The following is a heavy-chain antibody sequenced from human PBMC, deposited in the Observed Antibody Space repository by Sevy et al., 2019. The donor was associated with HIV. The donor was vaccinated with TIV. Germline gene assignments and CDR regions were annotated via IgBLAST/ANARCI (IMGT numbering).Heavy chain of an antibody. V-gene: IGHV3-30*04. J-gene: IGHJ4*02. D-gene: IGHD3-9*01. CDR2: ISHDTTVK. Sequence: GGALRLSCAASGFTFSDYVMHWVRQAPGKGLGWLARISHDTTVKYYADSLKGRFTISRDNSKNTLYLQMNSLRHEDTAVYHCARDADWSLNYWGQGTLVTVSS. CDR1: GFTFSDYV. CDR3: ARDADWSLNY.